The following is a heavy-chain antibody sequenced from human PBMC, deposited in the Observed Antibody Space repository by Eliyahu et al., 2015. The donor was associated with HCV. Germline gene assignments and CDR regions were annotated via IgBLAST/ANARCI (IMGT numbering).Heavy chain of an antibody. J-gene: IGHJ4*02. D-gene: IGHD3-3*01. CDR3: VLGKINDFWEN. CDR1: GSTFSRYW. Sequence: EVQXVESGGGXVQPGGSLXXSXAASGSTFSRYWMXWVRQTPGKGLGWGXRINSDGSSTNYADSVKGRFTISRDNAKNTLYLQMNSLRAEDTALYYCVLGKINDFWENWGQGTLVTVSS. V-gene: IGHV3-74*01. CDR2: INSDGSST.